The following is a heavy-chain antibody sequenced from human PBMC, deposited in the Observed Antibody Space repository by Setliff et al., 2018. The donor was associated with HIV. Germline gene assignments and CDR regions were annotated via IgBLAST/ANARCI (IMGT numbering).Heavy chain of an antibody. J-gene: IGHJ4*02. CDR1: GVSFSGDY. CDR2: VHPSGSI. CDR3: ARWHPPYGFWEEDY. Sequence: SETLSLTCAVSGVSFSGDYWSWVRQPPGKGLEWIAEVHPSGSINYNSSLKSRVAISVDTSNNQFSLTMTSVTAADTAVYYCARWHPPYGFWEEDYWGQGTLVTVSS. D-gene: IGHD3-10*01. V-gene: IGHV4-34*01.